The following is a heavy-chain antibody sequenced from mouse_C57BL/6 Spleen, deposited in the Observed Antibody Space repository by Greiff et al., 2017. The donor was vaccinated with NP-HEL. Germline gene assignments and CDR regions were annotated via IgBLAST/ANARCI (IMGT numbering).Heavy chain of an antibody. Sequence: QVQLQQSGAELVKPGASVKISCKASGYAFSSYWMNWVKQRPGKGLEWIGQIYPGDGDTNYNGKFKGKATLTADKSSSTAYMQLSSLTSEDSAVYLWAIAPTVVGGGDFDYWGQGTTLTVSS. CDR3: AIAPTVVGGGDFDY. CDR1: GYAFSSYW. D-gene: IGHD1-1*01. J-gene: IGHJ2*01. CDR2: IYPGDGDT. V-gene: IGHV1-80*01.